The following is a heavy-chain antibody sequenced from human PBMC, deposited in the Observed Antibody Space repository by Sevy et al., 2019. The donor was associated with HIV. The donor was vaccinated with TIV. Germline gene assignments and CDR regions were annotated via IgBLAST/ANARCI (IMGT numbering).Heavy chain of an antibody. CDR1: GSSISSGYW. V-gene: IGHV4-38-2*01. CDR3: ASHDWGREDY. CDR2: IHYSGNT. Sequence: ETLSLTCVVSGSSISSGYWWDWFRRPPGKGLEWIGAIHYSGNTQYTPSLKSRVTVSADTSKNQFSLRLTSMTAADTAVYYCASHDWGREDYWGQGTLVTVSS. D-gene: IGHD7-27*01. J-gene: IGHJ4*02.